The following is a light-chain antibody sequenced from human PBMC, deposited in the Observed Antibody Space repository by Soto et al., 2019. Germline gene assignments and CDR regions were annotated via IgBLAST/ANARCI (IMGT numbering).Light chain of an antibody. V-gene: IGKV1-5*03. CDR2: KAS. CDR3: QQYDKFSHT. Sequence: DIQMTQSPSTLSASVGDRVTITCRASETINNWLAWYQQKPGKDPKLLIYKASTLEYGVPSRFSGSGSATEFTLTISSLQPDDFATYYCQQYDKFSHTFGQGTKVEIK. CDR1: ETINNW. J-gene: IGKJ1*01.